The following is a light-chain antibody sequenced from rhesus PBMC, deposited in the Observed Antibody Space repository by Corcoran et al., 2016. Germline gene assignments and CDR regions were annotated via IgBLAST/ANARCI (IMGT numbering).Light chain of an antibody. Sequence: DIQMTQSPSSLSASVGDRVTITCRASQGITNDLAWYQQKPGETPKLLIYEASSLQRGIPSRFSGSGSGTDFTLTISSLQSEDFATDYCQHYYSTSPSFGQGTKVEIK. V-gene: IGKV1-25*01. CDR3: QHYYSTSPS. CDR2: EAS. CDR1: QGITND. J-gene: IGKJ2*01.